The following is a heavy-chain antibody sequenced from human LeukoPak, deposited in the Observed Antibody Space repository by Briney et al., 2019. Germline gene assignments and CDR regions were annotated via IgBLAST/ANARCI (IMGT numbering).Heavy chain of an antibody. J-gene: IGHJ6*03. D-gene: IGHD3-10*01. CDR3: ARDLWFGGFNFYMDV. V-gene: IGHV1-2*02. CDR2: INPNSGGT. CDR1: GYTFTGYY. Sequence: ASVKVSCKASGYTFTGYYMHWVRQAPGQGLELKGWINPNSGGTNYAQKFQGRVTMTRDTSISTAYMELSRLRSDDTAVYYCARDLWFGGFNFYMDVWGKGTTVTVSS.